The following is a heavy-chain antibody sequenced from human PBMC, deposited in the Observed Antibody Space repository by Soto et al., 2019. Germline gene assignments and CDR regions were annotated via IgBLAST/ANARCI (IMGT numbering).Heavy chain of an antibody. V-gene: IGHV3-23*01. CDR2: ISGSGGST. Sequence: GGSLRLYCAASGFTFSSYAMSWVRQAPGKGLEWVSAISGSGGSTYYADSVKGRFTISRDNSKNTLYLQMNSLRAEDTAVYYCAKAAYGSGSYYITYNWFDPWGQGTLVTVSS. CDR1: GFTFSSYA. J-gene: IGHJ5*02. CDR3: AKAAYGSGSYYITYNWFDP. D-gene: IGHD3-10*01.